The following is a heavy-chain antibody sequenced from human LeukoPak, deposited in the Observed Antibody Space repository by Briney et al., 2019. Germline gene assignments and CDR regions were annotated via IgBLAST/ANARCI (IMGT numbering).Heavy chain of an antibody. CDR1: GFTFSSYW. V-gene: IGHV3-7*01. D-gene: IGHD3-22*01. J-gene: IGHJ5*02. Sequence: GGSLSLSCAASGFTFSSYWMSWVRQAPGKRLEWVANIKQDGSEKYYVDSVKGGFTISRDNAKNSLYLQMNSLRAEDTAVYYRAKTHHRYYDSSGLHPEYNWFDPWGQGTLVTVSS. CDR3: AKTHHRYYDSSGLHPEYNWFDP. CDR2: IKQDGSEK.